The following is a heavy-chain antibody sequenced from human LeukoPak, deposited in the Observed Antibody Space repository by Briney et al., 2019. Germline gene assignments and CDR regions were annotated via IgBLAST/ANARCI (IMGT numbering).Heavy chain of an antibody. CDR3: ARDAGTTPGYYYYMDV. J-gene: IGHJ6*03. V-gene: IGHV1-69*05. D-gene: IGHD1-7*01. CDR1: GGTFSSYA. Sequence: SVKVSCKASGGTFSSYAISWVRQAPGQGLEWMGGIIPIFGTANYAQKFQGRVTITTDESTSTAYMELSSLRSEDTAVYYCARDAGTTPGYYYYMDVWGKGNTVTVSS. CDR2: IIPIFGTA.